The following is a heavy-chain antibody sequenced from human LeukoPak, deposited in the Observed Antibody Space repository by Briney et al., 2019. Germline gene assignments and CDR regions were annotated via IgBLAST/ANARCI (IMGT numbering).Heavy chain of an antibody. D-gene: IGHD5-12*01. J-gene: IGHJ4*02. Sequence: PGRSLRLSCAASGFTFSSYAMHWVRQAPGKGLEWVAVISYDGSNKYYADSVKGRFTISRGNSKNTLYLQMNSLRAEDTAVYYCARDDSGYDEGALLDYWGQGTLVTVSS. CDR1: GFTFSSYA. CDR2: ISYDGSNK. CDR3: ARDDSGYDEGALLDY. V-gene: IGHV3-30*04.